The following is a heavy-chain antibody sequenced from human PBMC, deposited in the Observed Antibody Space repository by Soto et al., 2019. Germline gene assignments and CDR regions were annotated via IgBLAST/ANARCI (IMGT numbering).Heavy chain of an antibody. V-gene: IGHV3-23*01. Sequence: PGGSLRLCFAACGFPFSAYAMSWVRQAPGKCLEWVSGISRDGGATDYADSVKGRLTISRDNAKNTLFLQINSLRAEDTAIYYCAKVYILTESYQYYAMDVWGQGTTVTVSS. CDR2: ISRDGGAT. D-gene: IGHD3-9*01. J-gene: IGHJ6*02. CDR1: GFPFSAYA. CDR3: AKVYILTESYQYYAMDV.